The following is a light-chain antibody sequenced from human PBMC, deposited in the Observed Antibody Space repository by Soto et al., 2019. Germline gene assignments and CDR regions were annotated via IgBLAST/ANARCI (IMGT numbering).Light chain of an antibody. CDR1: QSVSTY. CDR3: QQRYNWPQT. V-gene: IGKV3-11*01. CDR2: DAS. J-gene: IGKJ2*01. Sequence: EIVLTQSPGTLSLTPGERATLSCRASQSVSTYLAWFQQKPGQAPRLLIYDASDRATGIPARFSGSGSGTDFPLTISSLELEDFAVYYCQQRYNWPQTFGQGTKLEIK.